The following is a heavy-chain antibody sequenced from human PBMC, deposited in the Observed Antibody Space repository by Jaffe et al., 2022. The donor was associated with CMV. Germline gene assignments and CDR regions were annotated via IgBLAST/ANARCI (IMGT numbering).Heavy chain of an antibody. CDR3: ARGNIVLMVYAQSAQLDY. D-gene: IGHD2-8*01. CDR1: GFTFSSYG. Sequence: QVQLVESGGGVVQPGRSLRLSCAASGFTFSSYGMHWVRQAPGKGLEWVAVIWYDGSNKYYADSVKGRFTISRDNSKNTLYLQMNSLRAEDTAVYYCARGNIVLMVYAQSAQLDYWGQGTLVTVSS. CDR2: IWYDGSNK. J-gene: IGHJ4*02. V-gene: IGHV3-33*01.